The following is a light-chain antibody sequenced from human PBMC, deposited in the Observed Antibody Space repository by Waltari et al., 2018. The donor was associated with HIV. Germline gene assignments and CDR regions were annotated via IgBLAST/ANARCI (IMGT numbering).Light chain of an antibody. CDR3: SSYTTSSTLV. CDR1: SSDVGGYNY. V-gene: IGLV2-14*01. CDR2: EVS. J-gene: IGLJ3*02. Sequence: QSALTQPASVSGSPGQSITISCTGTSSDVGGYNYVSGVQQHPGEAPKLMIYEVSNRPSGVSNRFSGSKSGNTASLTISVLQAEYEADYYCSSYTTSSTLVFGGGTKLTV.